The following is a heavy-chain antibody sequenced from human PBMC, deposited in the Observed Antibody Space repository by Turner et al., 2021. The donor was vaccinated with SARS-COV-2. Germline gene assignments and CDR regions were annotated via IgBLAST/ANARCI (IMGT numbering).Heavy chain of an antibody. CDR3: ARDRVQLGPVGMDV. Sequence: QVQLQESGPGLAKPSETLSLTCTVSGGSISSYYWSWIRQPAGTGLEWIGRIYTSGSTNYNPSLKSRVTMSVDTSKNQFSLKLSSVTAADTAVYYCARDRVQLGPVGMDVWGQGTTVTVSS. D-gene: IGHD6-6*01. J-gene: IGHJ6*02. V-gene: IGHV4-4*07. CDR1: GGSISSYY. CDR2: IYTSGST.